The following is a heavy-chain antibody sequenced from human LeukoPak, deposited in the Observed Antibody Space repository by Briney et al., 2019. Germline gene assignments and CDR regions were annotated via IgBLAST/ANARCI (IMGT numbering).Heavy chain of an antibody. Sequence: ASVKVSCKASGYTFTGYYMHWVRQAPGQGLEWMGWINPNSGGTNYAQKFQGRVTMTRDTSISTAYMELSRLRSDDTAVYYCARGMAYSSSSGVGNWFDPWGQGTLVTVSS. CDR2: INPNSGGT. CDR3: ARGMAYSSSSGVGNWFDP. D-gene: IGHD6-6*01. CDR1: GYTFTGYY. J-gene: IGHJ5*02. V-gene: IGHV1-2*02.